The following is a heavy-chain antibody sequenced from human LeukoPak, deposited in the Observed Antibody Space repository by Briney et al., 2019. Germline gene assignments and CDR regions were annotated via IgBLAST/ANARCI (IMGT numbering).Heavy chain of an antibody. Sequence: SETLSLTCTVSGGSISSGDYYWSWIRQPPGKGLEWIGYIYYSGSTYYNPSLKSRVTISVDTSKNQFSLKLSSVTAADTAVYYCARQKPFSAAGRDYYYMDVWGKGTTVTVSS. D-gene: IGHD6-13*01. V-gene: IGHV4-30-4*01. CDR1: GGSISSGDYY. CDR3: ARQKPFSAAGRDYYYMDV. J-gene: IGHJ6*03. CDR2: IYYSGST.